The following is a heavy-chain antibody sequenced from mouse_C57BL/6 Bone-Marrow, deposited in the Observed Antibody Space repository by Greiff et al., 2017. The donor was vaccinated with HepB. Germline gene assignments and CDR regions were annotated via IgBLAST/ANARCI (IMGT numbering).Heavy chain of an antibody. V-gene: IGHV1-52*01. CDR3: ARSGGGNYDY. Sequence: VQLQQPGAELVRPGSSVKLSCKASGYTFTSYWMHWVKQRPIQGLEWIGNIDPSDSETHYNQKFKDKATLTVDKSSSTAYMQLSSLTSEDSAVYYCARSGGGNYDYWGQGTTLTVSS. D-gene: IGHD2-1*01. CDR1: GYTFTSYW. J-gene: IGHJ2*01. CDR2: IDPSDSET.